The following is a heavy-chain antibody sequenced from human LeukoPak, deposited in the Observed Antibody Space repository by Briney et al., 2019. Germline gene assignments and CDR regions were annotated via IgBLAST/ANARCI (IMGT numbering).Heavy chain of an antibody. CDR2: ISYDGSNK. CDR1: GFTFSSYA. J-gene: IGHJ4*02. D-gene: IGHD3-9*01. Sequence: GRSLRLSCAASGFTFSSYAMHWVRQAPGKGLEWVAVISYDGSNKYYADSVKGRFTISRDNSKNTLYLQMNSLRPEDTAVYYCARDRHVYYDILTGYASYFEYWGQGALVTVSS. V-gene: IGHV3-30*04. CDR3: ARDRHVYYDILTGYASYFEY.